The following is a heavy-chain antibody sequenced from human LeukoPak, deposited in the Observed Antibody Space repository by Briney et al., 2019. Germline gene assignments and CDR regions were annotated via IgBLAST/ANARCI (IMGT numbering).Heavy chain of an antibody. CDR1: GFTFSSYS. Sequence: PGGSLRLSCAASGFTFSSYSMNWVRQAPGKGLEWVSSISSSSSYIYYADSVKGRFTISRDNAKNSLYLQMNSLRAEDTAVYYSARVVWPTMVRGVMVYFDYWGQGTLVTVSS. D-gene: IGHD3-10*01. J-gene: IGHJ4*02. CDR3: ARVVWPTMVRGVMVYFDY. V-gene: IGHV3-21*01. CDR2: ISSSSSYI.